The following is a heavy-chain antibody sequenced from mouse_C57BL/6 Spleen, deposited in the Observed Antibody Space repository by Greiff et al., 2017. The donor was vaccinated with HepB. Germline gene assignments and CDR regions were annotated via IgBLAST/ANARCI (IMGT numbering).Heavy chain of an antibody. D-gene: IGHD2-4*01. CDR1: GYTFTSYW. CDR2: IYPGSGST. CDR3: ARRGDYDYGDALYWSFDV. V-gene: IGHV1-55*01. J-gene: IGHJ1*03. Sequence: QVQLQQSGAELVKPGASVKMSCKASGYTFTSYWITWVKQRPGQGLEWIGDIYPGSGSTNYNEKFKSKATLTVDTSSSTAYMQLSSLTSEDSAVYYCARRGDYDYGDALYWSFDVWGTGTTVTVSS.